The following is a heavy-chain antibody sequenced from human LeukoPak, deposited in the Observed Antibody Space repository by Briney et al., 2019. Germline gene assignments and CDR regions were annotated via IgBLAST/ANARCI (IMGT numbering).Heavy chain of an antibody. CDR1: GFTFSSYA. D-gene: IGHD2-15*01. V-gene: IGHV3-23*01. J-gene: IGHJ4*02. CDR2: ISGSSGNT. CDR3: AKFPFGVGVAASLDY. Sequence: PGGSLRLSCAASGFTFSSYAMSWVRQAPGKGLEWVSSISGSSGNTYYADSVKGRFTISRDNSKNTLYLQMNSLRAEDTAVYYCAKFPFGVGVAASLDYWGQGTLVTVSS.